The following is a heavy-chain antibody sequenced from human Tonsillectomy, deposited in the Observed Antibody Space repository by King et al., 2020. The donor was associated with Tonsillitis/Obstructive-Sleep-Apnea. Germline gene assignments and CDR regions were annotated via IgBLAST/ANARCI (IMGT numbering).Heavy chain of an antibody. V-gene: IGHV3-23*04. CDR1: GFTFSSYV. Sequence: VQLVESGGGLVQPGGSLRLSCAASGFTFSSYVMNWVRQAPGKGLEWVSGISGSGGSTYYADSVKGRFTISRDNSKNTLYLQMNSLRAEDTAVYYCAKDPNYDFWSGYYFFDYWGQGTLVTVSS. CDR3: AKDPNYDFWSGYYFFDY. J-gene: IGHJ4*02. CDR2: ISGSGGST. D-gene: IGHD3-3*01.